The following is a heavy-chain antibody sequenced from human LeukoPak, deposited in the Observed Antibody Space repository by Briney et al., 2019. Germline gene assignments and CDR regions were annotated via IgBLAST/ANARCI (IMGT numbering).Heavy chain of an antibody. Sequence: GGSLRLSCAASGFTFSSYWVSWVRQAPGKGLEWVANIKQDGGEKYYVDSVKGRFTISRDNAKNSLYLQMNSLRAEDTAVYYCARERRPTVLYFDYWGQGTLVTVSS. CDR2: IKQDGGEK. CDR1: GFTFSSYW. J-gene: IGHJ4*02. V-gene: IGHV3-7*01. CDR3: ARERRPTVLYFDY. D-gene: IGHD4-17*01.